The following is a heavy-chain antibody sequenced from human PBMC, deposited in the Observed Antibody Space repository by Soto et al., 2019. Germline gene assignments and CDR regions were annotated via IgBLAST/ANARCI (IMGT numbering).Heavy chain of an antibody. V-gene: IGHV3-48*03. CDR2: ISSSGSTI. CDR3: ARSWPVKGFDY. CDR1: GFTFSSYE. D-gene: IGHD4-17*01. Sequence: LRLSCAASGFTFSSYEMNWVRQAPGKGLEWVSYISSSGSTIYYADSVKGRFTISRDNAKNSLYLQMNSLRAEDTAVYYCARSWPVKGFDYWGQGTLVTVSS. J-gene: IGHJ4*02.